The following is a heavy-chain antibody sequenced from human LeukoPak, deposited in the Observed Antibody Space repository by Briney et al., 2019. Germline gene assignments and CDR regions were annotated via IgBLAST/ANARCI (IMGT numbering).Heavy chain of an antibody. CDR3: ARLAVAGTDY. CDR1: GGSFSGYY. CDR2: INHSGST. J-gene: IGHJ4*02. D-gene: IGHD6-19*01. Sequence: SETLSLTCAVYGGSFSGYYWSWIRQPPGEGLEWIGEINHSGSTNYNPSLKSRVTISVDTSKNQFSLKLSSVTAADTAVYYCARLAVAGTDYWGQGTLVTVSS. V-gene: IGHV4-34*01.